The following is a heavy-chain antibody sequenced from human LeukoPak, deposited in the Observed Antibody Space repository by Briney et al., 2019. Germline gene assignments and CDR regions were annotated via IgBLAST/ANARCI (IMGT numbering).Heavy chain of an antibody. Sequence: SETLSLTCTVSGGSISSYYWSWIRQPPGKGLEWIGYIYYSGSTNYNPSLKSRVTISVDTSKNQFPLKLSSVTAADTAVYYCARHNRSYSYAFDIWGQGTMVTVSS. CDR1: GGSISSYY. CDR2: IYYSGST. CDR3: ARHNRSYSYAFDI. D-gene: IGHD1-26*01. J-gene: IGHJ3*02. V-gene: IGHV4-59*08.